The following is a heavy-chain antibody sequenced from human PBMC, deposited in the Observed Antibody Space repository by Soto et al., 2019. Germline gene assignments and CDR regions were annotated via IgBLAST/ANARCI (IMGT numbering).Heavy chain of an antibody. CDR3: ARRGGHCSSSSCFGFYVMDV. J-gene: IGHJ6*02. CDR2: FYYSENT. D-gene: IGHD2-2*01. V-gene: IGHV4-39*01. Sequence: PSETLSLSCAVSGGSITSSSYSWGWVRQPPGKGLEWIATFYYSENTHYNPSLESRVTISVDTSKNQFSLKLSSVTAADTAVYYCARRGGHCSSSSCFGFYVMDVWGQGTTVT. CDR1: GGSITSSSYS.